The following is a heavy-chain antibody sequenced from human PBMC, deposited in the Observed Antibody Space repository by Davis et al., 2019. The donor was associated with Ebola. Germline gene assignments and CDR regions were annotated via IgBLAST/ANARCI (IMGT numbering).Heavy chain of an antibody. CDR1: GYTFTSYG. CDR2: ISAYNGNT. Sequence: ASVKVSCKASGYTFTSYGISWVRQAPGQGLEWMGWISAYNGNTNYAQKLQGRVTMTTDTSPSTAYMELRSLRSDDTAVYYCARGVDNYDYIWGRRSAFDIWGQGTMVTVSS. J-gene: IGHJ3*02. V-gene: IGHV1-18*01. CDR3: ARGVDNYDYIWGRRSAFDI. D-gene: IGHD3-16*01.